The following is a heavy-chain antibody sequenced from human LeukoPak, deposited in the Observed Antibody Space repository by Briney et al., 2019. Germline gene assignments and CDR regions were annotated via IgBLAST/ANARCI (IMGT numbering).Heavy chain of an antibody. CDR1: GYTLTELS. J-gene: IGHJ4*02. Sequence: ASVKVSCKVSGYTLTELSMHWVRQAPGKGLEWMGGFDPEDGETIYAQKFQGRVTMAEDTSTDTAYMELSSLRSEDTAVYYCATIVVPADTSMEFDYWGQGTLVTVSS. CDR3: ATIVVPADTSMEFDY. CDR2: FDPEDGET. D-gene: IGHD2-2*01. V-gene: IGHV1-24*01.